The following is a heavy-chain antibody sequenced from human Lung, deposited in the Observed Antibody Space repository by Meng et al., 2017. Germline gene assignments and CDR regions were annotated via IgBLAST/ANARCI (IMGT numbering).Heavy chain of an antibody. CDR1: LGSITSSNW. Sequence: QVQLQESGPGLVKPTGTLSLTCIVSLGSITSSNWWSWVRQPPGKGLEWIGEISQSGRTNYDPSLRGRVTISVESNTQFSLKLSSVTAADTAVYYCASHVTMAGQRGFDYWGQGTLVTVSS. J-gene: IGHJ4*02. CDR2: ISQSGRT. D-gene: IGHD6-19*01. CDR3: ASHVTMAGQRGFDY. V-gene: IGHV4-4*02.